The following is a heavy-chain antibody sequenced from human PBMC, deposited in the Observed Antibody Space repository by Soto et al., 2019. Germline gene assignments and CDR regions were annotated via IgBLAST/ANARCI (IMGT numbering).Heavy chain of an antibody. Sequence: EVQLVESGGGLVKPGGSLRLSCAASGFTFNNYDMNWVRQAPGKGLEWVSAIGTNSDTYYADSVKGRFTISRDNFKTTLYLQMNSLRAEDTALYYCAKKYPGTRPFDYWGQGTLVTVSS. CDR3: AKKYPGTRPFDY. CDR1: GFTFNNYD. D-gene: IGHD2-2*01. J-gene: IGHJ4*02. CDR2: IGTNSDT. V-gene: IGHV3-23*04.